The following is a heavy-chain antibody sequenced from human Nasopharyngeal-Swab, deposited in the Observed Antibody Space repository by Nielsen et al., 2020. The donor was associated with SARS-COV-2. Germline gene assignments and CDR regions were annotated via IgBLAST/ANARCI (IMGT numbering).Heavy chain of an antibody. J-gene: IGHJ6*03. V-gene: IGHV4-30-2*01. CDR2: IYHSGST. Sequence: WIRQPPGKGLEWIGYIYHSGSTYYNPSLKSRVTMSVDRSKNQFSLKLSSVTAADTAVYYCARVGGDYYYYYYMDVWGKGTTVTVSS. CDR3: ARVGGDYYYYYYMDV. D-gene: IGHD1-26*01.